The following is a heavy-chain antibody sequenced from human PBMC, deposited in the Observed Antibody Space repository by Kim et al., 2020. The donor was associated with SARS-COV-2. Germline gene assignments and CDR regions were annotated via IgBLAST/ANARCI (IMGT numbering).Heavy chain of an antibody. J-gene: IGHJ3*02. CDR3: ARDSYHDSSGYYKAGDDAFDI. CDR1: GGTFSSYA. Sequence: SVKVSCKASGGTFSSYAISWVRQAPGQGLEWMGGIIPIFGTANYAQKFQGRVTITADESTSTAYMELSSLRSEDTAVYYCARDSYHDSSGYYKAGDDAFDIWGQGTMVTVSS. V-gene: IGHV1-69*13. D-gene: IGHD3-22*01. CDR2: IIPIFGTA.